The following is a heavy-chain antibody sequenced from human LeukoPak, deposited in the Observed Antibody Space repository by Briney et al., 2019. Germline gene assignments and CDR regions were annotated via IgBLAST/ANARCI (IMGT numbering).Heavy chain of an antibody. CDR2: NNPSGGST. CDR1: GYTFTSYY. CDR3: AREFYILTGYSAGPYFDY. J-gene: IGHJ4*02. D-gene: IGHD3-9*01. Sequence: ASVKVSCKASGYTFTSYYMHWVRQAPGQGLEWMGINNPSGGSTSYAQKFQGRVTMTRDTSTSTVYMELSSLRSEDTAVYYCAREFYILTGYSAGPYFDYWGQGTLVTVSS. V-gene: IGHV1-46*01.